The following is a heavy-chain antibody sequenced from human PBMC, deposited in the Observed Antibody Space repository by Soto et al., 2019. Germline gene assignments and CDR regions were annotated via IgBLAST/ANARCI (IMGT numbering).Heavy chain of an antibody. J-gene: IGHJ5*02. V-gene: IGHV1-18*01. CDR1: GYTFTSYG. D-gene: IGHD1-7*01. CDR3: ARDRGYNWNYGWFDP. CDR2: ISAYNGNT. Sequence: QVQLVQSGAEVKKPGASVKVSCKASGYTFTSYGISWVRQAPGQGLEWMGRISAYNGNTKDAQKLQGRVTMTTDTSTSTPNMELRSLRSDDTAVYYCARDRGYNWNYGWFDPWGQGTLVTVSS.